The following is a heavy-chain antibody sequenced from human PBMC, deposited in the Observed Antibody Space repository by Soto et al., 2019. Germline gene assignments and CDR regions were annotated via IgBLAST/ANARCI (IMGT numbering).Heavy chain of an antibody. CDR1: GFSLSTSGVG. J-gene: IGHJ3*02. V-gene: IGHV2-5*02. Sequence: GSGPTLVNPTQTLTLTCTFSGFSLSTSGVGVGWVRQPPGKALEWLALIYWDDNKRYSPSLKNRVTITKDTSRNHVVLTMTNMDPVDTATYYCVRPAPGYGSGWFYAFDIWGQGTMVTVSS. CDR2: IYWDDNK. D-gene: IGHD6-19*01. CDR3: VRPAPGYGSGWFYAFDI.